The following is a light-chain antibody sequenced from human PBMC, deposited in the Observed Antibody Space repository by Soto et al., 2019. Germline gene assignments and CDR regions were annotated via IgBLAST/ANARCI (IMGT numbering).Light chain of an antibody. Sequence: DIQMTQSPSTLSASVGDRVTITCRASQSISSWLAWYQQKPGKAPKLLIYKASHLESGVPSRFSGSGSGTEFTLTNTSLQPDDFATYYCQQYNRFPYTFGQGTKLEIK. V-gene: IGKV1-5*03. CDR2: KAS. J-gene: IGKJ2*01. CDR1: QSISSW. CDR3: QQYNRFPYT.